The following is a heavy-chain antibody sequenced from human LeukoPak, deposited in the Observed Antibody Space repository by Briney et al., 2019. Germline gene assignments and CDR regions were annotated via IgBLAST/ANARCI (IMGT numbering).Heavy chain of an antibody. D-gene: IGHD4-17*01. CDR2: ISSSSIYI. V-gene: IGHV3-21*01. J-gene: IGHJ4*02. CDR1: GFTFSSYS. CDR3: AKSLPSDYADPQIDC. Sequence: GGSLRLSCAASGFTFSSYSMNWVRQAPGKGLEWVSSISSSSIYIYYADSLKGRFTISRDNAKNSLYLQMNSLRAEDTAVYYCAKSLPSDYADPQIDCWGQGTLVTVSS.